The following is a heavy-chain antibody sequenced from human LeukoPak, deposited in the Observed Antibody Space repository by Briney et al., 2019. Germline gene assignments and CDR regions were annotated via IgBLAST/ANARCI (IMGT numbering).Heavy chain of an antibody. CDR3: TTDLSNGVGP. V-gene: IGHV3-15*01. D-gene: IGHD4/OR15-4a*01. CDR1: GFIFSNAW. J-gene: IGHJ5*02. Sequence: GGPRRLSGAASGFIFSNAWMSWVRPPPGKGLEWAGRIKSKSDTGTTDYAAPVKGRFAISRDDSKNTLYLRMNSLKTADTAVYYCTTDLSNGVGPWGQGTLVTVSS. CDR2: IKSKSDTGTT.